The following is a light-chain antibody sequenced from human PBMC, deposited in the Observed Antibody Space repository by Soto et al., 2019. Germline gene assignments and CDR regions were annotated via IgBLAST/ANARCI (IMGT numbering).Light chain of an antibody. V-gene: IGKV1-8*01. CDR2: KAS. Sequence: AIRMTQSPSSFSASPGDRVTITCRASQGISSYLAWYQQKPGKAPKLLIYKASTLKSGVPSRFSGSGSGTEFTLTISSLQPDDFATYYCQQYNSYPITFGQGTRLEIK. J-gene: IGKJ5*01. CDR3: QQYNSYPIT. CDR1: QGISSY.